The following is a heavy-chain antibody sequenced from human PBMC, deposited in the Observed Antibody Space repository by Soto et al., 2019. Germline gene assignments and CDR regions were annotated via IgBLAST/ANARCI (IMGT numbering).Heavy chain of an antibody. V-gene: IGHV3-72*01. D-gene: IGHD3-22*01. CDR3: TRADSSVYTNV. CDR2: TRNKANSYST. J-gene: IGHJ1*01. CDR1: GFSFSDHY. Sequence: EVQLVESGGGLVQPGGSLRLSCAASGFSFSDHYMDWVRQAPGKGPEWVGRTRNKANSYSTEYAASVKGRFTVSRDVSTNSLFLQMNSLETEDTAVYYCTRADSSVYTNVWGQGTLVTVSS.